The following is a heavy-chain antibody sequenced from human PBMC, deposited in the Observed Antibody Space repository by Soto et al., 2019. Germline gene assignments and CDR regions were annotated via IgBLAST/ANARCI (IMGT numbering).Heavy chain of an antibody. CDR2: IHYTGDS. CDR3: ARWGHPAVKAYDI. CDR1: GASVSNYY. D-gene: IGHD2-21*01. J-gene: IGHJ3*02. Sequence: QVQLQESGPGLMEPSETLSITCTVSGASVSNYYWNWVRQPPGKGLEWIGYIHYTGDSKYNPSLKSRVTMSVDTSKNQFALKMTSVTAADTAVYYCARWGHPAVKAYDIWGQGAMVTVSS. V-gene: IGHV4-59*02.